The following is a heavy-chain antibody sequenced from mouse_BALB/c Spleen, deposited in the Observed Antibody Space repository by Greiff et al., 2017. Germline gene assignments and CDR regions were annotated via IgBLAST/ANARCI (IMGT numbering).Heavy chain of an antibody. Sequence: VQLQQSGAELVRPGALVKLSCKASGFNIKDYYMHWVKQRPEQGLEWIGWIDPENGNTIYDPKFQGKASITADTSSNTAYLQLSSLTSEDTAVYYSARRDDYFDYWGQGTTLTVSS. J-gene: IGHJ2*01. D-gene: IGHD3-3*01. V-gene: IGHV14-1*02. CDR1: GFNIKDYY. CDR3: ARRDDYFDY. CDR2: IDPENGNT.